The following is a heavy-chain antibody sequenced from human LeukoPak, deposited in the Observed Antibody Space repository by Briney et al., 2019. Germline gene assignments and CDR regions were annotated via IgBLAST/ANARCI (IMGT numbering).Heavy chain of an antibody. V-gene: IGHV1-2*04. Sequence: ASVKVSCKASGGTFSSYAISWVRQAPGQGLEWMGWINPNSGGTNYAQKFQGWVTMTRDTSISTAYMELSRLRSDDTAVYYCARDGLWFGELRYYFDYWGQGTLVTVSS. CDR3: ARDGLWFGELRYYFDY. D-gene: IGHD3-10*01. CDR1: GGTFSSYA. CDR2: INPNSGGT. J-gene: IGHJ4*02.